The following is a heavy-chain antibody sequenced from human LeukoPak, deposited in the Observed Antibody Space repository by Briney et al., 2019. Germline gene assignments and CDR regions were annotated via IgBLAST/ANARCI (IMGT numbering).Heavy chain of an antibody. V-gene: IGHV1-24*01. J-gene: IGHJ5*02. CDR3: ATDSPYKHGYWFDP. CDR2: FDPEDGET. D-gene: IGHD1-14*01. CDR1: GYTLTELS. Sequence: ASVKVSCKVPGYTLTELSMHWVRQAPGKGLEWMGGFDPEDGETIYAQKFQGRVTMTEDTSTDTAYMELSSLRSEDTAVYYCATDSPYKHGYWFDPWGQGTLVTVSS.